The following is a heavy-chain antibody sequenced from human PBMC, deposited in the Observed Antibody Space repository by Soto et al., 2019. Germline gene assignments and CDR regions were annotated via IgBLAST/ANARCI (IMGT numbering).Heavy chain of an antibody. CDR3: ARVTRGKYDSSGYYYVTLGAFDI. CDR1: GFTFSSYW. Sequence: EVQLVESGGGLVQPGGSLRLSCAASGFTFSSYWMSWVRQAPGKGLEWVANIKQDGSEKYYVDSVKGRFTISGDNAKNSLYLQMNSLRAEDTAVYYCARVTRGKYDSSGYYYVTLGAFDIWGQGTMVTVSS. V-gene: IGHV3-7*05. J-gene: IGHJ3*02. D-gene: IGHD3-22*01. CDR2: IKQDGSEK.